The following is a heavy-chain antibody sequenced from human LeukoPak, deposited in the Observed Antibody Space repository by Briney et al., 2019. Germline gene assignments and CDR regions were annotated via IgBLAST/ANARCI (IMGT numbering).Heavy chain of an antibody. D-gene: IGHD3-10*01. J-gene: IGHJ4*02. Sequence: GGSLRLSCAASGFTFSSYAMQWVRQAPGKGLEYVSAISSNGGSTYYANSVKGRLTISRDNSKNTLYLQMGSLRAEDMAVYYCARYGSGSGSFLYWGQGTLVTVSS. CDR2: ISSNGGST. CDR1: GFTFSSYA. V-gene: IGHV3-64*01. CDR3: ARYGSGSGSFLY.